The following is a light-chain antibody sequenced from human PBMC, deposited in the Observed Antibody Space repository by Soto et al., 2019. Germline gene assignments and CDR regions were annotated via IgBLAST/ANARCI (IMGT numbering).Light chain of an antibody. CDR3: SSYTGSSTRVV. CDR2: EVN. V-gene: IGLV2-14*01. CDR1: SSDVGGYNY. Sequence: QSALTQPASVSGSPGQSITISCTGTSSDVGGYNYVSWYQQHPGKAPKLIIYEVNNRPSGVSSRFSGSKSGNTASLTISGLQAEDEAVYYCSSYTGSSTRVVFGGGTKVTV. J-gene: IGLJ2*01.